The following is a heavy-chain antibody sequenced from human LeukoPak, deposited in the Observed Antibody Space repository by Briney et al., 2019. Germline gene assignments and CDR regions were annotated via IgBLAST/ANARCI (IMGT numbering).Heavy chain of an antibody. J-gene: IGHJ4*02. CDR2: IYYSGGT. CDR1: GGSISRSSYY. Sequence: SETLSLTCTVSGGSISRSSYYWGWIRQPPGKGLEWIGSIYYSGGTYYNPSLKSRVTISVDTSKNQFSLELSSVSAADTAVYYCARGKFYYGSGSYAIDYWGQGTLVTVSS. CDR3: ARGKFYYGSGSYAIDY. D-gene: IGHD3-10*01. V-gene: IGHV4-39*07.